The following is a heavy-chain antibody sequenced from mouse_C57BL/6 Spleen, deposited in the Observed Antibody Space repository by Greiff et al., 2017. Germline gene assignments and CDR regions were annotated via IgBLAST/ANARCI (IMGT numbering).Heavy chain of an antibody. CDR3: ARRDTAVALDY. CDR2: IYPGGGYT. Sequence: QVQLKESGAELVRPGTSVKMSCKASGYTFTNYWIGWVKQRPGHGLEWIGDIYPGGGYTNYNEKFKGKATLTADKSSSTAYMQFSSLTAEDSAICDYARRDTAVALDYWGQGTTLTVSS. V-gene: IGHV1-63*01. CDR1: GYTFTNYW. D-gene: IGHD1-1*01. J-gene: IGHJ2*01.